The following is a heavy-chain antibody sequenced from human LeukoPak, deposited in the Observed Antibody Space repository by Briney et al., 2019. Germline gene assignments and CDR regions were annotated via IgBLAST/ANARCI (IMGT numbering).Heavy chain of an antibody. J-gene: IGHJ4*02. CDR1: GYTFTSYD. CDR2: MNPNSGNT. D-gene: IGHD4-23*01. Sequence: ASVKVSCKASGYTFTSYDINWVRQATGQGLEWMGWMNPNSGNTGYAQKFQGRVTMTRNTSISTAYMELSSLRSEDTAVYYCARADPNDYDGNSGPPEDYWGQGTLVTVSS. CDR3: ARADPNDYDGNSGPPEDY. V-gene: IGHV1-8*01.